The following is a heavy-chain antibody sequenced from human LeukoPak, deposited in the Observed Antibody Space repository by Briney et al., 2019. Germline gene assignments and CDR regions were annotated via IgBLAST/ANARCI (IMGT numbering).Heavy chain of an antibody. CDR1: GVSIYSHY. D-gene: IGHD6-19*01. J-gene: IGHJ4*02. Sequence: PSETLSLTCAVSGVSIYSHYWGWIRQPPGKGLEWIGDIYYKGNTNYNPSLKSRVTISLDTSKNHLSLTLTSVVAADTAIYYCMRRDTGWNYSDYWGQGILVTVSS. CDR2: IYYKGNT. CDR3: MRRDTGWNYSDY. V-gene: IGHV4-59*08.